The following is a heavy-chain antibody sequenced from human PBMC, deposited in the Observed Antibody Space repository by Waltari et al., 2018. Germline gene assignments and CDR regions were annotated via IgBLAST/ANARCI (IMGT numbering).Heavy chain of an antibody. D-gene: IGHD1-26*01. J-gene: IGHJ4*02. CDR1: GFPFTSDW. CDR2: ITSDGSTT. CDR3: SAGTVY. V-gene: IGHV3-74*01. Sequence: EVPLVESGGGLVQPGGSLRRPCAAAGFPFTSDWMHGVRQAPGKELVGLSLITSDGSTTSYGDSVKGRFTISRDNAKNTLYLQMNSLRAEDTAVYYCSAGTVYWGQGILVTVSS.